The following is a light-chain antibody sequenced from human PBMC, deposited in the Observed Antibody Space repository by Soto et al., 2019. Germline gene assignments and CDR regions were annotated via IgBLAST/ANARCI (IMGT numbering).Light chain of an antibody. Sequence: AIQMTKSPSSLSASVGARFTITCRASQDIRNDLGWYQQKPGKAPNLLIYAASTLQIGVPSRFSGSGSGTDFTLTISSLQPEDFATYYCLQGYNSPHTFGPGTKVDIK. CDR2: AAS. CDR3: LQGYNSPHT. V-gene: IGKV1-6*01. J-gene: IGKJ3*01. CDR1: QDIRND.